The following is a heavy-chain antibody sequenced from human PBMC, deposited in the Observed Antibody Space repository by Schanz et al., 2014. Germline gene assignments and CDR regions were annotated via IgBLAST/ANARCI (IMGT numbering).Heavy chain of an antibody. J-gene: IGHJ4*02. CDR3: AKSQGSSFDS. CDR1: GFSFTTYA. Sequence: EVQLVESGGGLVQPGGSLRLSCASSGFSFTTYAMSWVRQAPGKGLEWVSSISSGGVNTYYADSVKGRFTISRDNSKTTVYLQMNSLRAEDTAVYYCAKSQGSSFDSWGQGTLVTVSS. CDR2: ISSGGVNT. D-gene: IGHD6-13*01. V-gene: IGHV3-23*04.